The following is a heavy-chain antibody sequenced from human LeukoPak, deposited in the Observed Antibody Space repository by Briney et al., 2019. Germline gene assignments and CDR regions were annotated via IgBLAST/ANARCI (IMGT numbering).Heavy chain of an antibody. CDR2: IIPTFGTA. CDR3: ARDLTMTTRLSDFQH. Sequence: EASVKVSCKASGGTFSSYAISWVRQAPGQGLEWMGGIIPTFGTANYAQKFQGRVTITADESTSTAYMELSSLRSEDTAVYYCARDLTMTTRLSDFQHWGQGTLVTVSS. J-gene: IGHJ1*01. D-gene: IGHD3-22*01. CDR1: GGTFSSYA. V-gene: IGHV1-69*13.